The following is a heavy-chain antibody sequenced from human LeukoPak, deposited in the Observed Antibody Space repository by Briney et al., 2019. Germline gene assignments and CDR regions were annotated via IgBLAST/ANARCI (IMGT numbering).Heavy chain of an antibody. J-gene: IGHJ5*02. V-gene: IGHV1-18*01. CDR1: GYTFTSYG. D-gene: IGHD6-19*01. CDR3: ARGEGSGWNNWFDP. Sequence: ATVKLTCTASGYTFTSYGSSWVRQPPGQGLEWMGWIRDYNGNTNYAPKLQRSVTITADTSTSTAYMQLRTLRSDDTAVYYCARGEGSGWNNWFDPWGQGTLVTVSS. CDR2: IRDYNGNT.